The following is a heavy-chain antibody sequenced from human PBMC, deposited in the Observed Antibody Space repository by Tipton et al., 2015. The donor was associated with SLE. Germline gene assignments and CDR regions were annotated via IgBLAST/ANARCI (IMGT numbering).Heavy chain of an antibody. CDR2: ISYDGRT. J-gene: IGHJ4*02. CDR3: TRDPASGDIDY. CDR1: GDSVTSSGYY. Sequence: TLSLTCTATGDSVTSSGYYWSWIRQHPGKGLEWIGFISYDGRTKYNPSLKSRVTISVDTSKNQFSLKLSSVTAADTAVYYCTRDPASGDIDYWGQGTLVGVSS. V-gene: IGHV4-31*03. D-gene: IGHD2-21*02.